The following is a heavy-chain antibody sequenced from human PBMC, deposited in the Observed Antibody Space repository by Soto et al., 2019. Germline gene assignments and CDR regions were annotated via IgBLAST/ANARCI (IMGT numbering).Heavy chain of an antibody. CDR2: IIHIFGTA. J-gene: IGHJ3*02. V-gene: IGHV1-69*01. Sequence: QVQLVQSGAEVKKPGSSVKVSCKASAGTFSSYASSWVRQAPGQGLEWMGWIIHIFGTANYAQKFQGRVTMTADEPTSTADMELSSLRSEDTAVYYCVRAKSYSSRWYDAFDIWGQGTMVTVSS. CDR1: AGTFSSYA. D-gene: IGHD6-13*01. CDR3: VRAKSYSSRWYDAFDI.